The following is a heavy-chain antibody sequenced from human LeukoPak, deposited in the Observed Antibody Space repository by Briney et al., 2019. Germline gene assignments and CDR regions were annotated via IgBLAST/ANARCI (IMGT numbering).Heavy chain of an antibody. CDR1: GVSISSYY. CDR3: ARTFSSSWSSSLKIDY. D-gene: IGHD6-13*01. J-gene: IGHJ4*02. Sequence: SETLSLTCTVSGVSISSYYWSWIRQPPGEGLEWIGYIYYSGSTNYNPSLKSRVTISVDTSKNQFSLKLSSVTAADTAVYYCARTFSSSWSSSLKIDYWGQGTLVTVSS. V-gene: IGHV4-59*01. CDR2: IYYSGST.